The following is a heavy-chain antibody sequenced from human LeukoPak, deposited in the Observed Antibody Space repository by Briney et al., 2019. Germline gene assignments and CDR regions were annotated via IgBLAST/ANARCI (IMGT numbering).Heavy chain of an antibody. V-gene: IGHV3-30*02. Sequence: PGGSLRLSCAASGFTFSSYGMHWVRQAPGKGLEWVAFIRYDGSNKYYADSVKGRFTISRDNSKNTLYLQMNSLRAEDTAVYYCAKDIPYSSSYRFDYWGQGTLVTVSS. J-gene: IGHJ4*02. CDR3: AKDIPYSSSYRFDY. CDR1: GFTFSSYG. D-gene: IGHD6-13*01. CDR2: IRYDGSNK.